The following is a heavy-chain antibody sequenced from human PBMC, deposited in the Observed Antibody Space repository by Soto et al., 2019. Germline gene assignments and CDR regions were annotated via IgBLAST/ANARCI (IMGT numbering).Heavy chain of an antibody. J-gene: IGHJ5*01. D-gene: IGHD6-13*01. V-gene: IGHV1-46*03. CDR3: AIENIASADNLVWFAS. Sequence: ASVKVSCKASGYTFTSYYMHWVRQAPGQGLEWMGIINPSGGSTNYAQKFQGRVTMTRDTSTSTVYMELSSLRSEDTAVYYCAIENIASADNLVWFASRGQRAPVIVSS. CDR2: INPSGGST. CDR1: GYTFTSYY.